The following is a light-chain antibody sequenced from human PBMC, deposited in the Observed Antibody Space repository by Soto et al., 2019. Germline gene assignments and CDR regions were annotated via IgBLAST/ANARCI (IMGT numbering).Light chain of an antibody. V-gene: IGKV1-39*01. Sequence: DIQMTQSPSSLSASVGDRVTITSRESQSIGSYLNWYQQTRGRAPKFXISAASSLQSGVPSMFSGSGAGTDFTLTISSLQPEDVETYYCQQSYYTPLTFGGGTKVDIK. CDR2: AAS. CDR3: QQSYYTPLT. J-gene: IGKJ4*01. CDR1: QSIGSY.